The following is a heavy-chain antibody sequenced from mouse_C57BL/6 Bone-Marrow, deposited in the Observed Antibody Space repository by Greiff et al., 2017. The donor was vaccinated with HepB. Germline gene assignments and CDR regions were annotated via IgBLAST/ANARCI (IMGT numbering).Heavy chain of an antibody. V-gene: IGHV1-74*01. Sequence: VQLQQPGAELVKPGASVKVSCKASGYTFTSYWMHWVKQRPGQGLEWIGRIHPSDSDTNYNQKFKGKATLTVDKSSSTSYMQLSSLSSEDSAVYYCAIGLDYYGSSPPYAMDYWGQGTSVTVSS. D-gene: IGHD1-1*01. CDR2: IHPSDSDT. J-gene: IGHJ4*01. CDR3: AIGLDYYGSSPPYAMDY. CDR1: GYTFTSYW.